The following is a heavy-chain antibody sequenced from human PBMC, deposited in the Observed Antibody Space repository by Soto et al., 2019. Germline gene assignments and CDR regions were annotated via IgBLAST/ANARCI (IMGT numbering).Heavy chain of an antibody. D-gene: IGHD3-10*01. V-gene: IGHV3-30-3*01. CDR2: ISYDGSNK. CDR1: GFTFSSYA. Sequence: QVQLVESGGGVVQPGRSLRLSCAASGFTFSSYAMHWVRQAPGKGLEWVAVISYDGSNKYYADSVKGRFTISRDNSKNTLYLQMNSVRAEDTAVYYCARYLMVTPAADYWGQGTLVTVSS. CDR3: ARYLMVTPAADY. J-gene: IGHJ4*02.